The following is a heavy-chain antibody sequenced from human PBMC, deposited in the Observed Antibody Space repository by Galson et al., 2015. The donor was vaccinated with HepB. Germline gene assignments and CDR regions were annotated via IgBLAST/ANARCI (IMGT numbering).Heavy chain of an antibody. J-gene: IGHJ4*02. CDR1: GFTFSSYS. V-gene: IGHV3-48*02. CDR3: ARGKYSGYDLSPNDY. D-gene: IGHD5-12*01. CDR2: ISSSSSTI. Sequence: SLRLSCAASGFTFSSYSMNWVRQAPGKGLEWVSYISSSSSTIYYADSVKGRFTISRDNAKNSLYLQMNSLRDEDTAVYYCARGKYSGYDLSPNDYWGQGTLVTVSS.